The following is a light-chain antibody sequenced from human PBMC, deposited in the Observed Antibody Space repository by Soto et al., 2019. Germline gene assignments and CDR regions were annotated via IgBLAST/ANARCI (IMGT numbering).Light chain of an antibody. CDR2: GAS. Sequence: ETVLIDSPDTLFLSPGWRVTLSCSSSQRLPSNSLAWYQQKPGQPPRLLFYGASSRATGVPDRFVGSGSGTDFTLTVARLEAEDSAVYFCHQSDDSPWTFGQGTKVDIK. CDR1: QRLPSNS. CDR3: HQSDDSPWT. J-gene: IGKJ1*01. V-gene: IGKV3-20*01.